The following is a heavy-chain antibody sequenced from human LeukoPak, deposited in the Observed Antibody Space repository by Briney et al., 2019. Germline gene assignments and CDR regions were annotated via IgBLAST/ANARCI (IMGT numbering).Heavy chain of an antibody. D-gene: IGHD3-10*01. CDR2: INHSGST. CDR1: GGSFSGYY. V-gene: IGHV4-34*01. J-gene: IGHJ4*02. CDR3: ARGPAYYHGSGSRYFDY. Sequence: SETLSLTCAVYGGSFSGYYWSWIRQPPGKGLEWIGEINHSGSTNYNPSLKSRVTISVDTSKNQFSLKLSSVTAADTAVYYCARGPAYYHGSGSRYFDYWGRGTLVTVSS.